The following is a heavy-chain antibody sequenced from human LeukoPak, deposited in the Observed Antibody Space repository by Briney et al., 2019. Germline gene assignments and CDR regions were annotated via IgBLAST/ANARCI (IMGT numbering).Heavy chain of an antibody. J-gene: IGHJ5*02. D-gene: IGHD4-17*01. Sequence: SETLSLTCTVSGGSISSYYWSWIRQPAGKGLEWIGGIYTSGSTNYNPSLKSRVTISVDTSKNDFSLTLSPVTAADTAVYYCARQGSVTTDNWFDPWGQGTLVTVSS. V-gene: IGHV4-4*07. CDR2: IYTSGST. CDR1: GGSISSYY. CDR3: ARQGSVTTDNWFDP.